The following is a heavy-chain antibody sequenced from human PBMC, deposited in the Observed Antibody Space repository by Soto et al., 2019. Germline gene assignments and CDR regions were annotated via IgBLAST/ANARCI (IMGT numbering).Heavy chain of an antibody. V-gene: IGHV4-39*01. J-gene: IGHJ5*02. D-gene: IGHD3-22*01. CDR2: MYSLGNT. CDR3: ARQPYDSRGYYYGT. Sequence: QLRLQESGPGLVKPSETLSLTCTVSGGSISSTSYYWGWIRQPPGKGLEWIGSMYSLGNTYYNPSLKSRVTVSVDTSKNHFSLKLTSVTAADPAVYYCARQPYDSRGYYYGTWGQGTLVTVSS. CDR1: GGSISSTSYY.